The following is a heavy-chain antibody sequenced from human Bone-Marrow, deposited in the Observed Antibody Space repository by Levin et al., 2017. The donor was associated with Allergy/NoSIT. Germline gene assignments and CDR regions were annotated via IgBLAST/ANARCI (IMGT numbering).Heavy chain of an antibody. J-gene: IGHJ4*01. CDR1: GFTFGGSA. V-gene: IGHV3-73*01. CDR2: VRGEANSYAT. D-gene: IGHD4-11*01. CDR3: ARRRSNYDLHFDL. Sequence: GESLKISCAASGFTFGGSAIQWVRQASGKGLEWVGRVRGEANSYATEYAASGKGRFTIARDDSKNTAYLQRNRLTTQDTAVYSSARRRSNYDLHFDLLGHGTLVAFA.